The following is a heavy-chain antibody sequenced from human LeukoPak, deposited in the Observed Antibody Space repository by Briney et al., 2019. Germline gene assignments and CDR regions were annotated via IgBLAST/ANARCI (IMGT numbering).Heavy chain of an antibody. J-gene: IGHJ6*04. CDR1: GFTFSSYG. CDR3: AKGGDIVVVPAAIYV. Sequence: GGSLRLSCAASGFTFSSYGMHWVRQAPGKGLEWVAFIRYDGSNKYYADSVKGRFTISRDNSKNTLYLQMNSLRAEDTAVYCCAKGGDIVVVPAAIYVWGKGTTVTVSS. CDR2: IRYDGSNK. D-gene: IGHD2-2*02. V-gene: IGHV3-30*02.